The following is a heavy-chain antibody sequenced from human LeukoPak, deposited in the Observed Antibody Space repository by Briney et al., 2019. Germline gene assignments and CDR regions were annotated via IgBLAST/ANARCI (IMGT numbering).Heavy chain of an antibody. CDR1: GGSFSGYY. Sequence: PSETLSLTCAVYGGSFSGYYWSWIRQPPGKGLEWIGEINHSGSTNYNPSLKSRVTISVDTSKNQFSLKLSSVTAADTAVYYCARGARYFDWLPRFDYWGQGTLVTVSS. J-gene: IGHJ4*02. CDR3: ARGARYFDWLPRFDY. V-gene: IGHV4-34*01. CDR2: INHSGST. D-gene: IGHD3-9*01.